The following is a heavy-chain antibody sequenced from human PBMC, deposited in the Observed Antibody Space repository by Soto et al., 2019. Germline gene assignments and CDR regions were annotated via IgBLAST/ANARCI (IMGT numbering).Heavy chain of an antibody. D-gene: IGHD7-27*01. Sequence: SETLSLTCTVSGGSISSYYWIWIRQPPGKGLEWIGYIYYSGSTNYNPSLKSRVTISVDTSKNQFSLKLSSVTAADTAVYYCARLRWGDAFDIWGKGTMVTVSS. CDR2: IYYSGST. CDR1: GGSISSYY. V-gene: IGHV4-59*01. J-gene: IGHJ3*02. CDR3: ARLRWGDAFDI.